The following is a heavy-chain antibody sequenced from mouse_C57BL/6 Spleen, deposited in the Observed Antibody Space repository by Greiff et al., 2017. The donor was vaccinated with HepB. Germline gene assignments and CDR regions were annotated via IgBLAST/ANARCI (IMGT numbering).Heavy chain of an antibody. V-gene: IGHV5-9-1*02. CDR2: ISSGGDYI. J-gene: IGHJ1*03. Sequence: EVQGVESGEGLVKPGGSLKLSCAASGFTFSSYAMSWVRQTPEKRLEWVAYISSGGDYIYYADTVKGRFTISRDNARNTLYLQMSSLKSEDTAMYYCTRGPSYYYGSSYGYFDVWGTGTTVTVSS. D-gene: IGHD1-1*01. CDR3: TRGPSYYYGSSYGYFDV. CDR1: GFTFSSYA.